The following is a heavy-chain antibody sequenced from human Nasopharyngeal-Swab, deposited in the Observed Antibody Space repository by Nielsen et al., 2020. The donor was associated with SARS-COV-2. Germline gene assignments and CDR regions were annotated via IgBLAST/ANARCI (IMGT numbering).Heavy chain of an antibody. CDR3: AKDFYYDSSGPPSVQH. Sequence: SLKISCAASGFTFDDYAMHWVRQAPGKGLEWVSGISWNSGSIGYADSVKGRFTISRDNAKNSLYLQMHSLRAEDTALYYCAKDFYYDSSGPPSVQHWGQGTLVTVSS. D-gene: IGHD3-22*01. CDR1: GFTFDDYA. V-gene: IGHV3-9*01. J-gene: IGHJ1*01. CDR2: ISWNSGSI.